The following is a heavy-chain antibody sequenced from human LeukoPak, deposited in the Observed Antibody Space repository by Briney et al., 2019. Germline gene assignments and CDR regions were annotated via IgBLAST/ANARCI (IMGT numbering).Heavy chain of an antibody. CDR1: GYTFTGYY. CDR3: ARELIRGVVRPIDY. V-gene: IGHV1-2*02. Sequence: GASVKVSCKASGYTFTGYYMHWVRQAPGQGLEWMGWINPNSGGTNYAQKFQGRVTMTTDTSISTGYMELSSVTSDDTALYYCARELIRGVVRPIDYWGQGTLVTVSS. D-gene: IGHD3-10*01. J-gene: IGHJ4*02. CDR2: INPNSGGT.